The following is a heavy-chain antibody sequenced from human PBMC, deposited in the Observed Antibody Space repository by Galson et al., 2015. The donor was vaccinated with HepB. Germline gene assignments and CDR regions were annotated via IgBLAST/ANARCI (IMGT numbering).Heavy chain of an antibody. V-gene: IGHV4-34*01. CDR3: ARTTVTPPIRGVYYYYYYMDV. CDR1: GGSFSGYY. J-gene: IGHJ6*03. D-gene: IGHD4-17*01. Sequence: TLSLTCAVYGGSFSGYYWSWIRQPPGKGLEWIGEINHSGSTNYNPSLKSRVTISVDTSKNQFSLKLSSVTAADTAVYYCARTTVTPPIRGVYYYYYYMDVWGKGTTVTVSS. CDR2: INHSGST.